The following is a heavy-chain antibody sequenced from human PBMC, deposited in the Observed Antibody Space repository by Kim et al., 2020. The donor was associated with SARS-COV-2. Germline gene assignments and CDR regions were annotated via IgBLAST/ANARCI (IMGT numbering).Heavy chain of an antibody. CDR1: GFTFSSYA. J-gene: IGHJ6*02. D-gene: IGHD2-2*01. V-gene: IGHV3-23*01. CDR3: AKSDQLLGYYYYGMDV. CDR2: ISGSGGST. Sequence: GGSLRLSCAASGFTFSSYAMSWVRQAPGKGLEWVSAISGSGGSTYYADSVKGRFTISRDNSKNTLYLQMNSLRAEDTAVYYCAKSDQLLGYYYYGMDVWGQETTGTVSS.